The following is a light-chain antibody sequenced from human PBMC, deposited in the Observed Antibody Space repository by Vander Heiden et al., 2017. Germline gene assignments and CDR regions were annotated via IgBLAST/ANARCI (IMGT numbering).Light chain of an antibody. CDR2: DAS. CDR1: QDISNY. CDR3: QQYDNLPFT. V-gene: IGKV1-33*01. Sequence: DIQMTPSPSSRSASVGDRVTITCQASQDISNYLNWYQQKPGKAPKLLIYDASNLETGVPSRFSGSGSGTDFTFTISSLQPEDIATYYCQQYDNLPFTFGHGTKVDIK. J-gene: IGKJ3*01.